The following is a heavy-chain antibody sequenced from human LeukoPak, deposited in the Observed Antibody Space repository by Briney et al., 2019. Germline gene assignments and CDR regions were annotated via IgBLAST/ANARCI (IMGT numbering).Heavy chain of an antibody. CDR3: ARHMTLGFGELYAFDI. D-gene: IGHD3-10*01. CDR2: IKQDGSEK. V-gene: IGHV3-7*01. CDR1: GFTFSSYW. J-gene: IGHJ3*02. Sequence: GGSLRLSCAASGFTFSSYWMSWFRQAPGKGLEWVANIKQDGSEKYYVDSVKGRFTISRDNAKNSLYLQMNSLRAEDTAVYYCARHMTLGFGELYAFDIWGQGTMVTVSS.